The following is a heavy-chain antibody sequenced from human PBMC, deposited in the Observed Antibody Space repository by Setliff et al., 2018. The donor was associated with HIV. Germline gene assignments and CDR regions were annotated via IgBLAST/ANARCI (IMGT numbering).Heavy chain of an antibody. CDR2: INHSGST. CDR1: GGSFSDYY. V-gene: IGHV4-34*01. CDR3: ARATVTVDFYYYGLDV. D-gene: IGHD4-17*01. J-gene: IGHJ6*02. Sequence: SETLSLTCAVYGGSFSDYYWSWIRQPPGKGLEWSGEINHSGSTNYNPSLKSRVTISVDTSKNQFSLKLSSVTAADTAVYYCARATVTVDFYYYGLDVWGQGTTVTVSS.